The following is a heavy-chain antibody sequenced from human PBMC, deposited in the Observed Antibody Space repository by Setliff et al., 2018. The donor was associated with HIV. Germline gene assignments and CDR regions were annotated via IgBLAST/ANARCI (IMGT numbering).Heavy chain of an antibody. D-gene: IGHD3-3*01. Sequence: LSETLSLTCTVSGGSVNSGGFYWSWVRQHPERGLEWIGFIYHSGSAYYNPSLKSRAKISVDTSKNQFSLKLTSVTVADTALYFCARDSLRHRDLEWSHNWFDPWGQGTLVTVSS. CDR1: GGSVNSGGFY. J-gene: IGHJ5*02. CDR2: IYHSGSA. CDR3: ARDSLRHRDLEWSHNWFDP. V-gene: IGHV4-31*03.